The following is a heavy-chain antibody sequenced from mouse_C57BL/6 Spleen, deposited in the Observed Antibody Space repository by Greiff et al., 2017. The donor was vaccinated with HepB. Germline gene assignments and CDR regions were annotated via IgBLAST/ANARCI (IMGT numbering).Heavy chain of an antibody. J-gene: IGHJ4*01. Sequence: VQLQESGPGLVQPSQSLSITCTVSGFSLTSYGVHWVRQSPGKGLEWLGVIWRGGSTDYNAAFMSRLSITKDNSKSQVFFKMNSLQADDTAIYYCAKHTTVVHYYAMDYWGQGTSVTVSS. V-gene: IGHV2-5*01. D-gene: IGHD1-1*01. CDR2: IWRGGST. CDR3: AKHTTVVHYYAMDY. CDR1: GFSLTSYG.